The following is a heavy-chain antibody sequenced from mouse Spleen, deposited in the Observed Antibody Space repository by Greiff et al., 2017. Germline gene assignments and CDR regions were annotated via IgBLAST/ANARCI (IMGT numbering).Heavy chain of an antibody. J-gene: IGHJ2*01. V-gene: IGHV2-2*01. Sequence: QVQLKQSGPGLVQPSQSLSITCTVSGFSLTSYGVHWVRQSPGKGLEWLGVIWSGGSTDYNAAFISRLSISKDNSKSQVFFKMNSLQADDTAIYYCARMRDYRYFDYWGQGTTLTVSS. CDR1: GFSLTSYG. D-gene: IGHD2-4*01. CDR2: IWSGGST. CDR3: ARMRDYRYFDY.